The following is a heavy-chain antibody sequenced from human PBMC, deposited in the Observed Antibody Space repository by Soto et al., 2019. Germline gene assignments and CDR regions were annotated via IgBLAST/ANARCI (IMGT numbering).Heavy chain of an antibody. CDR1: GGSISSYY. J-gene: IGHJ6*02. V-gene: IGHV4-59*01. Sequence: SETLSLTCTVSGGSISSYYWSWIRQPPGKGLEWIGYIYYSGSTNYNPSLKSRVTISVDTSKNQFSLKLSSVTAADTAVYYCARLPGNYYYYGMDVWGQGTTVTVSS. CDR2: IYYSGST. CDR3: ARLPGNYYYYGMDV.